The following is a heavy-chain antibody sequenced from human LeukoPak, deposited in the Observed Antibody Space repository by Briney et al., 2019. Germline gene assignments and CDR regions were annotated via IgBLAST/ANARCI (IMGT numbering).Heavy chain of an antibody. CDR1: GYSISSGYY. V-gene: IGHV4-38-2*02. CDR2: IYHSGST. Sequence: SETLSLTCTVSGYSISSGYYWGWIRQPPGKGLEWIGSIYHSGSTYYNPSLKSRVTISVDTSKNQFSLKLSSVTAADTAVYYCARGRAAAGRVYTKIYYFDYWGQGTLVTVSS. CDR3: ARGRAAAGRVYTKIYYFDY. D-gene: IGHD6-13*01. J-gene: IGHJ4*02.